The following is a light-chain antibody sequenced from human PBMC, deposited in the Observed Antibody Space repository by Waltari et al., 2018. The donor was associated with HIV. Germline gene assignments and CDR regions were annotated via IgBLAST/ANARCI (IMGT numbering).Light chain of an antibody. CDR3: QAWDNSVVV. J-gene: IGLJ2*01. CDR2: KDT. Sequence: SYELTQPPSMSVSPGQTANITCSGDKLGNEYACWYQQKAGQSPVLVIFKDTSRPPGSPERFSGSTTGNTATLTISGALPADEGDYYCQAWDNSVVVFGGGTRLTVL. CDR1: KLGNEY. V-gene: IGLV3-1*01.